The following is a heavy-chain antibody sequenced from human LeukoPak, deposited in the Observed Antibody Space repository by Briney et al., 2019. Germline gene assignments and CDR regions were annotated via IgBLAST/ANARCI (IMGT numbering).Heavy chain of an antibody. V-gene: IGHV4-38-2*02. CDR2: IYHSGST. D-gene: IGHD3-22*01. CDR1: GYSISSGYY. J-gene: IGHJ6*03. CDR3: AREAHWDYYDSSGNPRDYYYMDV. Sequence: SETLSLTCTVSGYSISSGYYWGWIRQPPGKGLEWIGSIYHSGSTYYNPSLKSRVTISVDTSKNQFSLKLSSVTAIDTAVYYCAREAHWDYYDSSGNPRDYYYMDVWGKGTTVTISS.